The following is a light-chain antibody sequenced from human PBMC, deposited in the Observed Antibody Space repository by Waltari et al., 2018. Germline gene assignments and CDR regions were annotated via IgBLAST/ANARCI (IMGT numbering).Light chain of an antibody. CDR1: SSKIGAGYD. J-gene: IGLJ3*02. CDR3: QSYDSSLSGWV. Sequence: QSVLTQPPSVSGAPGPRVTISCSGSSSKIGAGYDVHWYQQLPGPAPKLLIYDNSNRPSGVPDRFSGSKSGTSASLAITGLQAEDEADYYCQSYDSSLSGWVFGGGTKLTVL. V-gene: IGLV1-40*01. CDR2: DNS.